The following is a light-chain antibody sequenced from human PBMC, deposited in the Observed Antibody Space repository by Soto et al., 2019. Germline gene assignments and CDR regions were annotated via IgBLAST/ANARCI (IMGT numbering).Light chain of an antibody. CDR3: SSYTTSSTQV. CDR2: DVN. CDR1: SSDVGGYNY. V-gene: IGLV2-14*01. J-gene: IGLJ3*02. Sequence: QSALTQPASVSGSPGQSITISCAGTSSDVGGYNYVSWYQQHPGKAPKVMIYDVNYRPSGVSDRFSGSKSDNTASLTISGLQAEDEADYYCSSYTTSSTQVFGGGTKLTVL.